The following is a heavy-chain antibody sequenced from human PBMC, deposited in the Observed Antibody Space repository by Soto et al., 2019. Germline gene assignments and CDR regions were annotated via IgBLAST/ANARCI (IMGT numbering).Heavy chain of an antibody. D-gene: IGHD4-17*01. Sequence: GGSLRLSCAASGFTFSSFAMSWVRQAPGRGLEWVSTISGTGGNTYYADSVKGRFTISRDNSKNTLYLQMNSLRAEDTAVYYCEKHIHTVNMKYYFDYWGQGTLVTVYS. CDR3: EKHIHTVNMKYYFDY. J-gene: IGHJ4*02. CDR2: ISGTGGNT. V-gene: IGHV3-23*01. CDR1: GFTFSSFA.